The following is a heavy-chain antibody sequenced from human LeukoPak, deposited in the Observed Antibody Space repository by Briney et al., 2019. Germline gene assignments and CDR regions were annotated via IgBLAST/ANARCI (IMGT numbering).Heavy chain of an antibody. Sequence: PGGSLRLSCAASGFTFSNYWMHWVRQAPGKGLEWVANIKKDGSEKYYVDSVKGRFTISRDNAKTSLYLQMNSLRAEDTAVYYCARENRGYSYGVDYWGQGTLVTVSS. CDR1: GFTFSNYW. CDR2: IKKDGSEK. V-gene: IGHV3-7*01. J-gene: IGHJ4*02. D-gene: IGHD5-18*01. CDR3: ARENRGYSYGVDY.